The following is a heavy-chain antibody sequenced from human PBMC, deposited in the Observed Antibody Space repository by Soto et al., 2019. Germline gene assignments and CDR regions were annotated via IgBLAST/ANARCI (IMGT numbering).Heavy chain of an antibody. CDR2: ISGSGGST. CDR3: AKGAGVVISYYYYYMDV. J-gene: IGHJ6*03. Sequence: GGSLRLSCAASGFTFSSYAMSWVRQAPGKGLEWVSAISGSGGSTYYADSVKGRFTISRDNSKNTLYLQMNSLRAEDTAVYYCAKGAGVVISYYYYYMDVWGKGTTVTGSS. D-gene: IGHD3-3*01. CDR1: GFTFSSYA. V-gene: IGHV3-23*01.